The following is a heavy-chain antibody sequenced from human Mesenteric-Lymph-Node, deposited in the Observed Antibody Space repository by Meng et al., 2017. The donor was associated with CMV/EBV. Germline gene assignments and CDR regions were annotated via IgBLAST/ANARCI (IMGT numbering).Heavy chain of an antibody. J-gene: IGHJ4*02. CDR2: ISAYNGNT. Sequence: ASVKVSCKASGYTFTSSGISWVRQAPGQGLEWMGWISAYNGNTNYAQKLQGRVTMTRNTSISTAYMELSSLRSEDTAVYYCALQGSPFDYWGQGTLVTVSS. CDR1: GYTFTSSG. D-gene: IGHD5-24*01. CDR3: ALQGSPFDY. V-gene: IGHV1-18*01.